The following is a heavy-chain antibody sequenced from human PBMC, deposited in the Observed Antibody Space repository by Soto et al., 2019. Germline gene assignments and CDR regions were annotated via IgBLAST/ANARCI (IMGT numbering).Heavy chain of an antibody. Sequence: EVQQMESGGGLVQPGGSLRLSCAASGFPFSTHSSNWVRQAPGKGLEWVSYISSSSSNIYYADSVKGRFTISRDNAKNSEYLQMNSLRGEDTPVYYCARDAATTSPYYYMDVWGKGTTVTVS. J-gene: IGHJ6*03. D-gene: IGHD5-12*01. CDR1: GFPFSTHS. V-gene: IGHV3-48*01. CDR2: ISSSSSNI. CDR3: ARDAATTSPYYYMDV.